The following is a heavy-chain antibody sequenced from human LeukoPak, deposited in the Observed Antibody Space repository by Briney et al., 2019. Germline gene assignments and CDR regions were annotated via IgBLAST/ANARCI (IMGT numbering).Heavy chain of an antibody. V-gene: IGHV3-21*01. CDR3: ARSGTDFWSGNPFDY. J-gene: IGHJ4*02. CDR1: GFTFSDYS. Sequence: GGSLRLSCAASGFTFSDYSMNWVRQAPGKGLVWVSSISSSSSYIYYADSVKGRFTTSRDNAKNSLSLQMNSLRAEDTAVFYCARSGTDFWSGNPFDYWGQGTLVTVSS. CDR2: ISSSSSYI. D-gene: IGHD3-3*01.